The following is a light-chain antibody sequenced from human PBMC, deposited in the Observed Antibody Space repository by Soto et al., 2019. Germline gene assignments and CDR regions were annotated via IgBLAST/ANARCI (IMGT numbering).Light chain of an antibody. CDR3: QRYYNAPFT. CDR1: QGIKNY. V-gene: IGKV1-27*01. Sequence: DIQVSQHPSSLSASVGDRVTIPCRASQGIKNYLAWYQQKPGETPKLLIYAASTLESGIPPRFSGSGSGTDFTLTINNLQPEDVATYYCQRYYNAPFTFGGGTKVDIK. J-gene: IGKJ4*01. CDR2: AAS.